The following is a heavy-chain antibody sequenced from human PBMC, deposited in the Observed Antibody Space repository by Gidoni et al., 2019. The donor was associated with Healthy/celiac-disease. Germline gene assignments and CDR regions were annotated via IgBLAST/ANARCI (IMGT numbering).Heavy chain of an antibody. Sequence: QVQLQQWGAGLLKPSETLSLTCAVYGGSFSGYYWSWIRQPPGKGLEWIGEINHSGSTNYNPSLKSRVTISVDTSKNQFSLKLSSVTAADTAVYYCARAPVHCSGGSCPTGGVYFDYWGQGTLVTVSS. J-gene: IGHJ4*02. V-gene: IGHV4-34*01. CDR1: GGSFSGYY. CDR2: INHSGST. D-gene: IGHD2-15*01. CDR3: ARAPVHCSGGSCPTGGVYFDY.